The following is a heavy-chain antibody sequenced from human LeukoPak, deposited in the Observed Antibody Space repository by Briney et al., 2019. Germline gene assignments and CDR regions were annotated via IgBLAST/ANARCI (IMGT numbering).Heavy chain of an antibody. CDR2: IKQDGSEK. CDR3: ARERPLWFGELNLDY. V-gene: IGHV3-7*01. CDR1: GFTFSSYW. J-gene: IGHJ4*02. D-gene: IGHD3-10*01. Sequence: GGSLRLSCAASGFTFSSYWMSWVRQAPGKGLEWVANIKQDGSEKYYVDSVKGRFTISRDNAKNSLYLQMNSLRAEDTAVYYCARERPLWFGELNLDYWGQGTLVTVSS.